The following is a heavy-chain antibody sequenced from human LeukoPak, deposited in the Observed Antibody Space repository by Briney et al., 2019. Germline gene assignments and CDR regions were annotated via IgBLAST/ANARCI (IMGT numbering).Heavy chain of an antibody. CDR3: ARAGTTVVTPSHAFDI. CDR2: IYYSGST. V-gene: IGHV4-59*01. CDR1: GVSFSSYY. Sequence: SETLSLTCAVYGVSFSSYYWSWIRQPPGKGLEWIGYIYYSGSTNYNPSLKSRVTISVDTSKNQFSLKLSSVTAADTAVYYCARAGTTVVTPSHAFDIWGQGTMVTVSS. D-gene: IGHD4-23*01. J-gene: IGHJ3*02.